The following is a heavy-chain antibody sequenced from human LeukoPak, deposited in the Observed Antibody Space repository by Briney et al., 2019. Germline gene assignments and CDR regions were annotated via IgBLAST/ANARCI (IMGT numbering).Heavy chain of an antibody. V-gene: IGHV4-4*07. CDR3: ARRAVYYGSGSHFNWFDP. D-gene: IGHD3-10*01. Sequence: ASETLSLTCTVSGGSISSYFWSWIRQAAGKGLEWIGRIYTSGSTNYNSSLKSRVTMSVDTSKNQFSLKLSSVTAADTAVYYCARRAVYYGSGSHFNWFDPWGQGTLVTVSS. CDR1: GGSISSYF. CDR2: IYTSGST. J-gene: IGHJ5*02.